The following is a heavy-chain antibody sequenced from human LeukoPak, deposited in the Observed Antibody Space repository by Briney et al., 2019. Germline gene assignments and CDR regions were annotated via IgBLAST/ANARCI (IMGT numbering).Heavy chain of an antibody. Sequence: GGSLGLSCAASGFTFSTYGMTWVRQAPGKGLEWVSAIGGSGGSTYYADSVKGRFTISRDNSKNTLYLQMNSLRAEDTATYYCAKAYSNSWYYYFDYWGQGTLVTVSS. CDR3: AKAYSNSWYYYFDY. J-gene: IGHJ4*02. CDR1: GFTFSTYG. V-gene: IGHV3-23*01. D-gene: IGHD6-13*01. CDR2: IGGSGGST.